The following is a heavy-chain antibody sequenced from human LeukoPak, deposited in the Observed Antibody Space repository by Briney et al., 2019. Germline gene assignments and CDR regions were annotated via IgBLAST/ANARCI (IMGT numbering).Heavy chain of an antibody. D-gene: IGHD5-12*01. J-gene: IGHJ4*02. CDR1: GFTFSRYA. Sequence: SGGSLRLSCAASGFTFSRYAMSWVRQAPGKGLEWVSAISDSGGSTYYADSVKGRFTISRDNYKNTLYLQMNSLRAEDTVVYYCAKDRARGYRWGQGTLVTVSS. V-gene: IGHV3-23*01. CDR3: AKDRARGYR. CDR2: ISDSGGST.